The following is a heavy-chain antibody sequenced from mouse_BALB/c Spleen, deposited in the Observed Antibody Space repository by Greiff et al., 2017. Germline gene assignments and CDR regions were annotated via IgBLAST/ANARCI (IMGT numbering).Heavy chain of an antibody. Sequence: VQLQQSGAELAKPGASVKMSCKASGYTFTTYWMHWVKQRPGQGLEWIGCINPSTGYTEYNQKFKDKATLTADKSSSTAYMQLSSLTSEDSAVYYCARWETPYYFDYWGQGTTLTVSS. CDR1: GYTFTTYW. J-gene: IGHJ2*01. D-gene: IGHD4-1*01. V-gene: IGHV1-7*01. CDR2: INPSTGYT. CDR3: ARWETPYYFDY.